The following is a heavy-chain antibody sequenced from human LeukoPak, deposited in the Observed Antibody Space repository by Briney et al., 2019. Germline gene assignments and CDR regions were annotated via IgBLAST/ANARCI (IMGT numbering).Heavy chain of an antibody. J-gene: IGHJ3*02. CDR3: ARGPKLLGWYRGAFDI. D-gene: IGHD6-19*01. CDR1: GGSISTSNYY. Sequence: SETLSLTCTVSGGSISTSNYYWGWIRQPPGKGLEWIGEINHSGSTNYNPSLKSRVTISVDTSKNQFSLKLSSVTAADTAVYYCARGPKLLGWYRGAFDIWGQGTMVTVSS. V-gene: IGHV4-39*07. CDR2: INHSGST.